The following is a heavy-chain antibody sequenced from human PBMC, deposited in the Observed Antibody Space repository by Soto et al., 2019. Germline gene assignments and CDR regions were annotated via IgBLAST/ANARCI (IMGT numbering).Heavy chain of an antibody. D-gene: IGHD1-20*01. CDR1: GGSISSYY. V-gene: IGHV4-59*08. CDR2: IYYSGST. CDR3: ARRYGDGFDI. J-gene: IGHJ3*02. Sequence: QVQLQESGPGLVKPSETLSLTCTVSGGSISSYYWSWIRQPPGKGLEWIGYIYYSGSTNYNPSLKSLVTISVATSKNQFSLKLSSVTAADTAVYYCARRYGDGFDIWGQGTMVTVSS.